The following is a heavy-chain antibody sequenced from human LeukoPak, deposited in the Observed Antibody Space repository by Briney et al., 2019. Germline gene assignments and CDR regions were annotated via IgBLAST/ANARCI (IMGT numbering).Heavy chain of an antibody. J-gene: IGHJ4*02. CDR3: ARVGYYDFWSGSNYFDY. V-gene: IGHV3-21*01. D-gene: IGHD3-3*01. CDR2: ISSTSSNI. CDR1: EFTFSSYS. Sequence: GGSLRLSCEASEFTFSSYSMNWVRQAPGKGLEWVSSISSTSSNICYADSVKGRFTVSRDNAKNSLYLQMNSLRAEDTAVYYCARVGYYDFWSGSNYFDYWGQGTLVTVSS.